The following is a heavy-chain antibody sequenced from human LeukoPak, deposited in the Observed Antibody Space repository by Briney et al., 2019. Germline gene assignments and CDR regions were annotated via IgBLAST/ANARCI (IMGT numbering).Heavy chain of an antibody. D-gene: IGHD3-22*01. V-gene: IGHV4-59*01. J-gene: IGHJ5*02. CDR3: ARHDSTGYYH. CDR1: GGSISPYY. CDR2: IYYSGST. Sequence: KPSETLSLTCTVSGGSISPYYWSWIRLPPGKGLEWIGYIYYSGSTNYNPSLKSRVTMSVDTSKNQFSLRLSSVTAADTAVYYCARHDSTGYYHWGQGTLVTVSS.